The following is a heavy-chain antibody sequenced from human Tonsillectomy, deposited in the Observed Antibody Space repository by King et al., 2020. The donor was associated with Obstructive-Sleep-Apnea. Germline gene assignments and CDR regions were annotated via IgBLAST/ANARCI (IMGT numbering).Heavy chain of an antibody. CDR2: IYYSGST. J-gene: IGHJ3*02. Sequence: VQLQESGPGLVKPSQTLSLTCTVSGGSISTGGYYWSWIRQHPGKGLEWIGYIYYSGSTYYNPSLKSRLIISVDTSKNQFSLRLSSVTAADTAVYYCARRIIVVRDLAAFDIWGQGTMVTVSS. CDR1: GGSISTGGYY. CDR3: ARRIIVVRDLAAFDI. D-gene: IGHD3-10*01. V-gene: IGHV4-31*03.